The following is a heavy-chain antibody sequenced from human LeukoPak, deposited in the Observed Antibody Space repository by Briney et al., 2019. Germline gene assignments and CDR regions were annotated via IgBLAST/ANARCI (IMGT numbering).Heavy chain of an antibody. D-gene: IGHD6-13*01. CDR1: GFTFSSYG. V-gene: IGHV3-30*02. CDR2: IRYDGSNK. J-gene: IGHJ4*02. Sequence: PGGSLRLSCAASGFTFSSYGMHWVRQAPGKGLEWVAFIRYDGSNKYYADSVKGRFTISRDNSKNTLYLQMNSLRAEDTAVYYCALEDDSSSWYDPSGFDYWGQGTLVTVSS. CDR3: ALEDDSSSWYDPSGFDY.